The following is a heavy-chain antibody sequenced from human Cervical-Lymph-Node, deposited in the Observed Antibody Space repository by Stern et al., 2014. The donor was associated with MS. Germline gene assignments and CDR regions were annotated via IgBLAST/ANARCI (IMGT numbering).Heavy chain of an antibody. CDR1: GGPISGGGYY. CDR3: AREGLNTVPYFDH. CDR2: IYYSGSP. D-gene: IGHD4-17*01. V-gene: IGHV4-31*03. Sequence: QVQLQESGPGLVKPSQTLSLTCSVSGGPISGGGYYWSWIRQHPGKGLEWIGHIYYSGSPAYTPSPRIRVPIAVDTSKTQFPLRLTSMTAADAAVYFCAREGLNTVPYFDHWGQGTRVTVSS. J-gene: IGHJ4*02.